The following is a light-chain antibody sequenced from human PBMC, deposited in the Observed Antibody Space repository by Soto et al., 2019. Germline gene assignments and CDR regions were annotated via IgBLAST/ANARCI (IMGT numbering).Light chain of an antibody. CDR3: AAWDGSLSRTV. J-gene: IGLJ3*02. V-gene: IGLV1-47*01. CDR2: ETN. CDR1: SSNIGNNH. Sequence: QSVLTQPPSASGTPGQRVTISCSGSSSNIGNNHVYWYQQLAGTAPKLLMSETNQRPSGVPDRFTASKYGTSASLAISGLRSEDEADYYCAAWDGSLSRTVFGGGTTLTVL.